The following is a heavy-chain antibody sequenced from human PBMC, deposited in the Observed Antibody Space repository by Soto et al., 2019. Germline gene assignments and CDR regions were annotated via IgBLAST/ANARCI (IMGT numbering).Heavy chain of an antibody. V-gene: IGHV3-48*03. Sequence: EVQLAESGGDLVQPGGSLRLSCVGSGFTFSYYEMNWVRQAPGKGLERVAFISHTDRLTHYPDSVKGRFTISRDNAQNSLYLEMTSLRVEDTGLYYCARDTGRASADLWGQGTLVTVSS. CDR2: ISHTDRLT. D-gene: IGHD6-13*01. CDR1: GFTFSYYE. CDR3: ARDTGRASADL. J-gene: IGHJ5*02.